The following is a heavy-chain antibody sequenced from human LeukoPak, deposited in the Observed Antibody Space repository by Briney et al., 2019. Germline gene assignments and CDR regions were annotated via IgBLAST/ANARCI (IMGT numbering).Heavy chain of an antibody. Sequence: GESLKISCKGSGYSFTSYWIGWVRQMPGKGLEWMGIIYPGDSDTRYSPSFQGQVTISADKSISTAYLQWSSLKASDTAMYYCARREGEDGYYYGMDVWGQGTTVTVPS. CDR1: GYSFTSYW. V-gene: IGHV5-51*01. CDR3: ARREGEDGYYYGMDV. CDR2: IYPGDSDT. J-gene: IGHJ6*02.